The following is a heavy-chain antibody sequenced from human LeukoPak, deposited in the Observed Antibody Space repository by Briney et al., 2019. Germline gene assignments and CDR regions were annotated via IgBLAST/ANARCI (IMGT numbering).Heavy chain of an antibody. D-gene: IGHD3-9*01. Sequence: GGSLRLSCAASGFTFSSYGMHWVRQAPGKGLEWVSVIYSGGSTYYADSVKGRFTISRDNSKNTLYLQMNSLRAEDTAVYYCARSPDWLWEYYFDYWGQGTLVTVSS. CDR1: GFTFSSYG. CDR2: IYSGGST. CDR3: ARSPDWLWEYYFDY. J-gene: IGHJ4*02. V-gene: IGHV3-NL1*01.